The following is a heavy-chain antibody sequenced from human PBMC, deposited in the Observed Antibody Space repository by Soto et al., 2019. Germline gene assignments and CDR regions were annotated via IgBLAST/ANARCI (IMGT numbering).Heavy chain of an antibody. CDR2: IGPESGDT. V-gene: IGHV1-2*02. CDR1: GYTFTGHY. Sequence: ASVKVYCKASGYTFTGHYIHWVRQAPEQGPEWMGEIGPESGDTRYAQKFQGRVTMTRDTSITTVYMELKNLSPDDTAVYYCGRGRSGQIVVFYWGQGTPVTVSS. J-gene: IGHJ4*02. D-gene: IGHD1-26*01. CDR3: GRGRSGQIVVFY.